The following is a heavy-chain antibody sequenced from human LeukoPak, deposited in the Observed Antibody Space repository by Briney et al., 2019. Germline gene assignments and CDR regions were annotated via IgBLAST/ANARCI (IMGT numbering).Heavy chain of an antibody. Sequence: SGGSLRLSCAASGFTFSSYSMNWVRQAPGKGLEWVSSISSSSSYIYYADSVKGRFTISRDNAKNSLYLQMNSLRAEDTAVYFCARDRTYNWNDRDAFEIWGQGTMVTVSS. D-gene: IGHD1-20*01. CDR1: GFTFSSYS. CDR2: ISSSSSYI. CDR3: ARDRTYNWNDRDAFEI. J-gene: IGHJ3*02. V-gene: IGHV3-21*01.